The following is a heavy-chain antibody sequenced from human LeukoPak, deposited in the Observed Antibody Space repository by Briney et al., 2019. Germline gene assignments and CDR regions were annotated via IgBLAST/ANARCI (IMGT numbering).Heavy chain of an antibody. D-gene: IGHD3-10*01. CDR3: AKVAYYGSGSYMDY. V-gene: IGHV3-9*01. Sequence: PGGSLRLSCAASGFTFDDYAMHWVRQAPGKGLEWVSGISWNSGSIGYADSVKGRFTISRDNAKNSLYLQMNGLRAEDTALYYCAKVAYYGSGSYMDYWGQGTLVTVSS. J-gene: IGHJ4*02. CDR2: ISWNSGSI. CDR1: GFTFDDYA.